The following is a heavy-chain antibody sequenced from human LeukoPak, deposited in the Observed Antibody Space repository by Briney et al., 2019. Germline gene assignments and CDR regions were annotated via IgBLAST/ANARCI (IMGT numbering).Heavy chain of an antibody. Sequence: GGSLRLSCAASGFTFSSYGMHWVCQAPGKGLEWVAFIRYDGSKKYYADPVKGRFTISRDNSKNTLHLQMNSLRAEDTALYYCAKGSGYYKTFDLWGQGTMVTVSS. CDR1: GFTFSSYG. D-gene: IGHD3-3*01. J-gene: IGHJ3*01. CDR2: IRYDGSKK. CDR3: AKGSGYYKTFDL. V-gene: IGHV3-30*02.